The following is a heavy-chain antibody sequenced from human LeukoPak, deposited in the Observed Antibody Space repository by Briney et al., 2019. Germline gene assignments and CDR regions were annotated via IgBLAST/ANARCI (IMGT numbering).Heavy chain of an antibody. D-gene: IGHD2/OR15-2a*01. CDR3: TTGFSTGN. V-gene: IGHV3-15*01. Sequence: GGSLRLSCAASGFAFMDAWMTWVRQAPGKGLEWVGRIKKKTDGGTTDYAAPMKGRFTISRDDSKNTLYLQMNSLRTEDTALYYCTTGFSTGNWGQGTLVTVSS. J-gene: IGHJ4*02. CDR2: IKKKTDGGTT. CDR1: GFAFMDAW.